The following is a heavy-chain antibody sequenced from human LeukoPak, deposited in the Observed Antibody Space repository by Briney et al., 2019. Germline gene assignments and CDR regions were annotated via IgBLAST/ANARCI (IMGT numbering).Heavy chain of an antibody. CDR1: GGSISSSSYS. D-gene: IGHD2-2*01. CDR3: ARDVGCSSTSCYPDAFDI. V-gene: IGHV4-39*07. J-gene: IGHJ3*02. Sequence: PSETLSLTCTVSGGSISSSSYSWGWIRQPPGKGLEWIGSIYYSGSTYYNPSLKSRVTISVDTSKNQFSLKLSSVTAADTAVYYCARDVGCSSTSCYPDAFDIWGQGTMVTVSS. CDR2: IYYSGST.